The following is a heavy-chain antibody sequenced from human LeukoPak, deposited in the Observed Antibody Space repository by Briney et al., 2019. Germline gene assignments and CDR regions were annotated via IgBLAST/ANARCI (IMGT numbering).Heavy chain of an antibody. Sequence: GGSLRLSCAASVFTFSSYSMNWVRQAPGKGLGWVSSISSSSSYIYYADSVKVRFTISRDNAKNSLYLQMNSLRAEDTAVYYCAREKEAVTTFPNWFDPWGQGTLVTVSS. D-gene: IGHD4-17*01. CDR2: ISSSSSYI. J-gene: IGHJ5*02. CDR3: AREKEAVTTFPNWFDP. CDR1: VFTFSSYS. V-gene: IGHV3-21*01.